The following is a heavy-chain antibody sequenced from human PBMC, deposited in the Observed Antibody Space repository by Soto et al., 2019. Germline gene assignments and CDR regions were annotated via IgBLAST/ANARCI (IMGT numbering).Heavy chain of an antibody. CDR1: GGSISSGGYS. J-gene: IGHJ5*02. D-gene: IGHD7-27*01. Sequence: PSETLSLTCAVSGGSISSGGYSWSWIRQPPGKGLEWIGYIYHSGSTYYNPSLKSRVTISVDRSKNQFSLKLGSVTDADTAVYYCARVTGPWGQGTLVNVSS. V-gene: IGHV4-30-2*01. CDR3: ARVTGP. CDR2: IYHSGST.